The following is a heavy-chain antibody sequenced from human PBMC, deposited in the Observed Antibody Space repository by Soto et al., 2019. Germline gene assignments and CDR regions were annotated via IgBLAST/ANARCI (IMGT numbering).Heavy chain of an antibody. V-gene: IGHV3-23*01. J-gene: IGHJ4*02. CDR3: AKFKGFNWNYVFDY. D-gene: IGHD1-7*01. CDR1: GLTFSNCA. Sequence: LGGPLRLSCDVSGLTFSNCAMSWVRQAPGKGLEWASAIGGSSGTTFYADSVKGRFTISKDYAKNMLYLQMNSLRAEDTAVYYCAKFKGFNWNYVFDYWGQGVTVTVSS. CDR2: IGGSSGTT.